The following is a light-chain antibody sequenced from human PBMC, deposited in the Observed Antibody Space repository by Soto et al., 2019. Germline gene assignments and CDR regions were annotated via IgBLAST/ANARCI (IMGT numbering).Light chain of an antibody. CDR2: EVS. V-gene: IGLV2-14*01. J-gene: IGLJ1*01. CDR1: SSDVGGYNY. CDR3: SSDASSSYV. Sequence: QSVLTQPASVSGSPGQSITISCTGTSSDVGGYNYVSWYQQHPGKAPKLMIFEVSDRPSGVSNRFSGSKSANTASLTISGLQAEDEADYYCSSDASSSYVFGTGTKLPVL.